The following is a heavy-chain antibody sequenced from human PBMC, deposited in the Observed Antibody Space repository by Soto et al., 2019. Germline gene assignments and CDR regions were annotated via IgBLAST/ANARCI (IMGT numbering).Heavy chain of an antibody. J-gene: IGHJ4*02. V-gene: IGHV3-30*09. Sequence: QVQLVESGGGVVQPGRSLRLSCAASRFIFSDYAMHWVRQAPGKGLEWVAVISYGGDNKYYAESVRGRFAISRDNLKNTLYLQMNSLNPEDTAVYHCAKARHSTSWYGVEAGFWGQGTLVTVSS. D-gene: IGHD6-13*01. CDR3: AKARHSTSWYGVEAGF. CDR1: RFIFSDYA. CDR2: ISYGGDNK.